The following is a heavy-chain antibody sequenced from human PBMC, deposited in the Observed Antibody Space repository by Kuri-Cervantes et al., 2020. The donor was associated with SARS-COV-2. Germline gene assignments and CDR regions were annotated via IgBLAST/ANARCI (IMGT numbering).Heavy chain of an antibody. Sequence: LRLSCTVSGASISNGSYYWSWIRQPAGKGLEWIGRFYTTERINYNPSLKSRVTISVDTSKNQFSPRLTSVPAADTAVYYCARDVVHTYGWRAFDYWGQGSLVTVSS. CDR2: FYTTERI. CDR1: GASISNGSYY. J-gene: IGHJ4*02. V-gene: IGHV4-61*02. CDR3: ARDVVHTYGWRAFDY. D-gene: IGHD5-18*01.